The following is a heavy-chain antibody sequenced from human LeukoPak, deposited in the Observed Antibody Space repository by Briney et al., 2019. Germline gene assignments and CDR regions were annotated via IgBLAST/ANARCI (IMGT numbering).Heavy chain of an antibody. CDR1: GGSISSGGYY. CDR2: IYYSGST. J-gene: IGHJ4*02. D-gene: IGHD2/OR15-2a*01. CDR3: GGALSAVVNFDY. Sequence: PSQTLSLTCTVSGGSISSGGYYWSWIRQHPGKGLEWIGYIYYSGSTYYNPSLKSRVTISADTSKNQFSLKLSSVTAADTAVYYWGGALSAVVNFDYGGQGPLVTVSS. V-gene: IGHV4-31*03.